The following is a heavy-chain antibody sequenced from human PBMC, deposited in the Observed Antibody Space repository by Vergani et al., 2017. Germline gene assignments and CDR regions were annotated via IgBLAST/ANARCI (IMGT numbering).Heavy chain of an antibody. CDR3: GRVADFYGLGSRLLDL. CDR2: MYHSGST. CDR1: ADSISSGSYY. Sequence: QAQLQESGPGLVKPSETLFLTCTVSADSISSGSYYWGWIRQPPGKSLEWIGYMYHSGSTNYNPSLETRVTISGDTSKNQFSLKLNSVTAADTAVYYCGRVADFYGLGSRLLDLWGQGILVTVSS. D-gene: IGHD3-10*01. V-gene: IGHV4-61*01. J-gene: IGHJ5*02.